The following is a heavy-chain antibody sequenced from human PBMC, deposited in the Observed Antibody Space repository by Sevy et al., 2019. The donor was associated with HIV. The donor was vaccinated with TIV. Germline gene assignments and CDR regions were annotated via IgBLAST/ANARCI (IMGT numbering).Heavy chain of an antibody. Sequence: GGSLRLSCAASGFTFSSYAMHWVRQAPGKGLEWVAVISYDGSNKYYADSVKGRFTISRDNSKNTLYLQMNSLRAEDTXVYYCARDSISTPTYYDILTGYYNGVYYYYYGMDVWGQGTTVTVSS. CDR1: GFTFSSYA. D-gene: IGHD3-9*01. CDR3: ARDSISTPTYYDILTGYYNGVYYYYYGMDV. V-gene: IGHV3-30*04. J-gene: IGHJ6*02. CDR2: ISYDGSNK.